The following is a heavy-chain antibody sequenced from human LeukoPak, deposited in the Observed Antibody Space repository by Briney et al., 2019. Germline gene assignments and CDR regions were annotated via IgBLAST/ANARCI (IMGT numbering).Heavy chain of an antibody. CDR1: GYTFTGYY. CDR3: ARATVAGASVFDY. Sequence: ASVTVSCQVSGYTFTGYYMRWVRQAPGRGREWMGRINPNSGDTNYAQKFQGRVTMTRDTSISTAYMELSRLRSDDTAVYYCARATVAGASVFDYWGQGTLVTVSS. CDR2: INPNSGDT. V-gene: IGHV1-2*06. D-gene: IGHD6-19*01. J-gene: IGHJ4*02.